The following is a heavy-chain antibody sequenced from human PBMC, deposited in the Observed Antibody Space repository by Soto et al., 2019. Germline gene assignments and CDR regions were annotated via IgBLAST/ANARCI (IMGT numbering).Heavy chain of an antibody. CDR1: GFTFTDSA. J-gene: IGHJ4*02. CDR2: IRSKTNNYAT. D-gene: IGHD4-4*01. Sequence: EVQLVESGGGLVQPGGSLKLSCAASGFTFTDSAIHWVRQASGTGLEWVGRIRSKTNNYATAHAASVTGRFSISRDDSRNTAYLQMNSLKTEATAVYYCTRPSKDGYSFGYWGQGTMVTVSS. V-gene: IGHV3-73*01. CDR3: TRPSKDGYSFGY.